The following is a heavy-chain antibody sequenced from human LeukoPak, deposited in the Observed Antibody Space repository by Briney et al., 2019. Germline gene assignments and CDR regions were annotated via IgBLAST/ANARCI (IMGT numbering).Heavy chain of an antibody. V-gene: IGHV3-30*18. Sequence: GGALRLSCAASGFTFSSYGMHWVRQAPGKGLEWVAVISYDGSNKYYADSVKGRFTISRDNSKNTLYLQMNSLRAEDTAVYYCAKTREQWLAYDAFDIWGQGTMVTVSS. CDR2: ISYDGSNK. D-gene: IGHD6-19*01. CDR3: AKTREQWLAYDAFDI. CDR1: GFTFSSYG. J-gene: IGHJ3*02.